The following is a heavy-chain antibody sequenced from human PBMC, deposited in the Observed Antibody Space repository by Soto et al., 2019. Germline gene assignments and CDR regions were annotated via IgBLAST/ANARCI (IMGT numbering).Heavy chain of an antibody. J-gene: IGHJ6*02. V-gene: IGHV3-33*01. CDR1: GFTFSSYG. D-gene: IGHD2-2*01. CDR3: ARDRGCISTTCYRYYYAIDV. CDR2: IWYDGSNK. Sequence: GGSLRLSCAASGFTFSSYGMPWVRQAPGKGLEWVAVIWYDGSNKYYADSVKGRFTISRDNSKNTLYLQMNSLRAEDTAVYYCARDRGCISTTCYRYYYAIDVWGQRTTGTGS.